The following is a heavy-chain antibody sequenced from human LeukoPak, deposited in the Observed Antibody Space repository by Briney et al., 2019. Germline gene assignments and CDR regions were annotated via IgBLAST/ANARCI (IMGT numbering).Heavy chain of an antibody. V-gene: IGHV3-7*03. J-gene: IGHJ4*02. CDR1: GFTFSSYW. CDR3: ARERSCSSTSCYALDY. D-gene: IGHD2-2*01. Sequence: GGSLRLSCAASGFTFSSYWMSWVRQAPGKGLEWVPNIKQDGSEKYYVDSVKGRFTISRDNAKNSLYLQMNSLRAEDTAVYYCARERSCSSTSCYALDYWGQGTLVTVSS. CDR2: IKQDGSEK.